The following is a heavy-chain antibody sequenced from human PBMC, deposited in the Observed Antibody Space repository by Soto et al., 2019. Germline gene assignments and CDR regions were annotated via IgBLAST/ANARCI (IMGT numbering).Heavy chain of an antibody. J-gene: IGHJ3*02. CDR3: ARDGTDDAFDI. CDR1: GFTFSTYW. CDR2: IKQDGSEK. Sequence: EVQLVESGGGLVQPGGSLRLSCAASGFTFSTYWMSWVRQAPGKGLEWVAKIKQDGSEKFYVNSVEGRFTISRDSTKNSLYLQMNSLRVADTAVYYCARDGTDDAFDIWGQGTMVTVSS. V-gene: IGHV3-7*03.